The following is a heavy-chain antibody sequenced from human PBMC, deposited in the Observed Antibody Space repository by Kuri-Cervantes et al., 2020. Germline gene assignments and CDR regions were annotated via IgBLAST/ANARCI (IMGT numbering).Heavy chain of an antibody. CDR3: TKGSSSGTAHYYYGMDV. J-gene: IGHJ6*02. Sequence: LRLSCTVSGGSISSGDYYWSWIRQPPGKGLEWIGYIYYSGSTYYNPSLKSRVTISVDTSKNQFSLKVSSVTAADTAVYYCTKGSSSGTAHYYYGMDVWGQGTTVTVSS. D-gene: IGHD3-10*01. CDR2: IYYSGST. V-gene: IGHV4-30-4*01. CDR1: GGSISSGDYY.